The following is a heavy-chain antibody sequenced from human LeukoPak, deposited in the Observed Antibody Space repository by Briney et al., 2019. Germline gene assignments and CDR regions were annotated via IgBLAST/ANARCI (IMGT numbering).Heavy chain of an antibody. D-gene: IGHD6-13*01. CDR3: AKDRLPDGRWSLDY. CDR2: IYGSGGGI. CDR1: GFPFSTYA. J-gene: IGHJ4*02. V-gene: IGHV3-23*01. Sequence: GGSLRLSCAASGFPFSTYAMNWVRQAPGKGLEWVSGIYGSGGGIHHADSVKGRFTISRDNSKNTLYLQMNSLRAEDTALYYCAKDRLPDGRWSLDYWGQGTLVTVSS.